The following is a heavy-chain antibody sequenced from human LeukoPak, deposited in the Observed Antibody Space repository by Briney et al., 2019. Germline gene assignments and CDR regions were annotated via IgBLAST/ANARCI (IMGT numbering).Heavy chain of an antibody. Sequence: SETLSLTCIVSGGSISSKSYYWGWIRQPPGKGLEWIGSIYYSGSTYYNPSLKSRVTISVDTSKNQFSLRLNSVAAADTALYYCARDCYDLLTGPNWFDPWGQGTLVTVSS. D-gene: IGHD3-9*01. CDR2: IYYSGST. J-gene: IGHJ5*02. CDR1: GGSISSKSYY. CDR3: ARDCYDLLTGPNWFDP. V-gene: IGHV4-39*07.